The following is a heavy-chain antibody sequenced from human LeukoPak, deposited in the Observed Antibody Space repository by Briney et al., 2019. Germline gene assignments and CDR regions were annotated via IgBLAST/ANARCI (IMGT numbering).Heavy chain of an antibody. CDR1: GGSFSGYY. J-gene: IGHJ4*02. V-gene: IGHV4-34*01. CDR3: ARESGSGYCDY. D-gene: IGHD3-10*01. Sequence: PSETLSLTCAVYGGSFSGYYWSWIRQPPGKGLEWIGEINHSGSTNYNPSLKSRVTISVDKSKNQFSLKLSSVTAADTAVYYCARESGSGYCDYWGQGTLVTVSS. CDR2: INHSGST.